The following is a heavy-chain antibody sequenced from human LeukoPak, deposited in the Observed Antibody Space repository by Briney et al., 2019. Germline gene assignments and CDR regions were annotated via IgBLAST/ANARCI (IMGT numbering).Heavy chain of an antibody. CDR3: ARGLDLGRGAY. Sequence: ASVKVSCKASGYTFTSYYMHWVRQAPGQGPEWMGWMNPNSGNTGYAQKFQGRVTMTRSTSISTAYMELSSLRSEDTAVYYCARGLDLGRGAYWGQGTLVTVSS. V-gene: IGHV1-8*02. CDR1: GYTFTSYY. D-gene: IGHD7-27*01. CDR2: MNPNSGNT. J-gene: IGHJ4*02.